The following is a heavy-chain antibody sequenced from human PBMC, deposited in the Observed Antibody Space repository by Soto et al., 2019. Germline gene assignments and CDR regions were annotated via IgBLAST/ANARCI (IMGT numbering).Heavy chain of an antibody. V-gene: IGHV1-18*01. Sequence: QVQLVQSGAEVKKPGASVKVSCKASGYTFTSYGISWVRQAPGQGLEWMGWISAYNGNTNYAQKLQGRVTMTTDTSTSTASMELRSLRSDDTAVYYCALYDYSNYYAVPGYYDGMDVWGQGTTVTVSS. CDR1: GYTFTSYG. CDR3: ALYDYSNYYAVPGYYDGMDV. J-gene: IGHJ6*02. CDR2: ISAYNGNT. D-gene: IGHD4-4*01.